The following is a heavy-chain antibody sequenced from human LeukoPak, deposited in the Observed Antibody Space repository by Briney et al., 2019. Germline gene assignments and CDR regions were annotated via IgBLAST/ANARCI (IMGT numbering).Heavy chain of an antibody. D-gene: IGHD3-9*01. Sequence: PGGSLRLSCAASGFTFDDYAMHWVRQAPGKGLEWVSGISWNSGSIGYADSVKGRFTISRDNAKNSLYLQMNGLRAEDTALYYCAKETSHHYDILTGDRRTLAFDIWGQGTMVTVSS. CDR2: ISWNSGSI. V-gene: IGHV3-9*01. J-gene: IGHJ3*02. CDR3: AKETSHHYDILTGDRRTLAFDI. CDR1: GFTFDDYA.